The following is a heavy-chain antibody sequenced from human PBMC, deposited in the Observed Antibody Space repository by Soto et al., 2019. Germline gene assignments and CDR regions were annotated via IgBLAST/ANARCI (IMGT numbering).Heavy chain of an antibody. CDR3: ARDRADNINAYDAFDF. V-gene: IGHV4-61*01. CDR2: IFCRGGT. J-gene: IGHJ3*01. CDR1: GGSVSSGSHY. Sequence: SETLSLTCTVSGGSVSSGSHYWSWIRQPPGKGLEWIAFIFCRGGTEYNPSLKSRVAISLDVSKNQFSLRLDSVTAADTAVYYCARDRADNINAYDAFDFWGPGTTVTVS. D-gene: IGHD1-20*01.